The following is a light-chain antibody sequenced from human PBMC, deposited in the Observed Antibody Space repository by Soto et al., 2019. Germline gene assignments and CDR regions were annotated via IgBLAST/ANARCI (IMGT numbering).Light chain of an antibody. CDR1: QSVSSN. V-gene: IGKV3-15*01. CDR3: QQYNNWPPV. CDR2: GAS. J-gene: IGKJ3*01. Sequence: EIVMTQSPAPLSVSPGERATLSCRASQSVSSNLAWYQHKPGQAPRLLIYGASTRATGIPARFSGSGSGTEFTLTISSLQSEDFAVYYCQQYNNWPPVFGPGTKVDIK.